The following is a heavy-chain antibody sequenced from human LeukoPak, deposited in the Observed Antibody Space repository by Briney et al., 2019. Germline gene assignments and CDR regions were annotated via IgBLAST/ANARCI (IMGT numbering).Heavy chain of an antibody. CDR2: IYSGGST. V-gene: IGHV3-66*01. D-gene: IGHD1-26*01. Sequence: GGSLRLSCAASGFTVSSNYMSWVRQAPGKGLAWVSVIYSGGSTSYADSVKGRFTISRDNSKNTLYLQMNSLRAEDTAVYYCAKDPTVGARSERDYWGQGTLVTVSS. CDR1: GFTVSSNY. CDR3: AKDPTVGARSERDY. J-gene: IGHJ4*02.